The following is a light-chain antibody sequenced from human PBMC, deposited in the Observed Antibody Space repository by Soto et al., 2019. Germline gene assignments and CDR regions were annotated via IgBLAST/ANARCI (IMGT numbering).Light chain of an antibody. CDR3: SSYTSSSTLEV. CDR2: DLS. V-gene: IGLV2-14*01. J-gene: IGLJ1*01. Sequence: QSALTQPASVSGSPGQSITISCTGTSSDVGAYNYVSWYQQHPGKAPKLMIYDLSHRPSGVSNRFSGSKSGNTASLTISGLQAEDEADYYCSSYTSSSTLEVFGTGTKLTVL. CDR1: SSDVGAYNY.